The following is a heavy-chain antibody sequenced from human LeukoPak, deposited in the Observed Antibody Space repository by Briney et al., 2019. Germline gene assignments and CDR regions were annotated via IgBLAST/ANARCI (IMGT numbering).Heavy chain of an antibody. V-gene: IGHV3-49*03. D-gene: IGHD4-17*01. CDR3: TRDPRIATVTPFY. J-gene: IGHJ4*02. CDR1: GFSFGDYT. CDR2: VKSKAYGGTT. Sequence: GGSLRLSCTASGFSFGDYTMSWFRQAPGKGLQWVGLVKSKAYGGTTEYAASVKGRFTISRDDSKSIAYLQMNSLKTEDTAVYYCTRDPRIATVTPFYWGQGTLVTVSS.